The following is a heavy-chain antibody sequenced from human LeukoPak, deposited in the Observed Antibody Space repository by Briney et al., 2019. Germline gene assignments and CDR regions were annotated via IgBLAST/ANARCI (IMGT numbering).Heavy chain of an antibody. Sequence: SETLSLTCTVSGYSISSGYYWGWIRQPPGKGLEWIGRIYTSGSTNYNPSLKSRVTISVDTSKNQFSLKLSSVTAADTAVYYCARYPLRTSLNYAFDIWGQGTMVTVSS. J-gene: IGHJ3*02. V-gene: IGHV4-38-2*02. CDR2: IYTSGST. CDR3: ARYPLRTSLNYAFDI. CDR1: GYSISSGYY. D-gene: IGHD4-17*01.